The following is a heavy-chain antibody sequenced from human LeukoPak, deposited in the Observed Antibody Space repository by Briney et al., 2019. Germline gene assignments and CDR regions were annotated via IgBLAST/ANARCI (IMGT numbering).Heavy chain of an antibody. CDR3: ARDLYSRSWYFVSPGGY. V-gene: IGHV3-74*01. D-gene: IGHD6-13*01. CDR1: GFTFSGYW. CDR2: INNDGSSS. Sequence: GGSLRLSCAASGFTFSGYWMHWVRHAPGKGLVWVSRINNDGSSSTYADSVKGRFTVSRDNAKNSLYLQMNSLRAEDTALYYCARDLYSRSWYFVSPGGYWGQGTLVTVSS. J-gene: IGHJ4*02.